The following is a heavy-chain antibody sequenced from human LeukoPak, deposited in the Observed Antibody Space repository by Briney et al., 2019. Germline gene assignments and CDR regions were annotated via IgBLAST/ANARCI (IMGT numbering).Heavy chain of an antibody. Sequence: PSETLSLTCTVSGGSISSDYWSWIRQPPGKGLEWIGCISYSGSTNYNPSLKTRVTISVDTSKNQFSLKLSSVTAADTAVYYCARQASCSSTNCYPFDYWGQGTLVTVSS. CDR3: ARQASCSSTNCYPFDY. D-gene: IGHD2-2*01. CDR1: GGSISSDY. CDR2: ISYSGST. J-gene: IGHJ4*02. V-gene: IGHV4-59*08.